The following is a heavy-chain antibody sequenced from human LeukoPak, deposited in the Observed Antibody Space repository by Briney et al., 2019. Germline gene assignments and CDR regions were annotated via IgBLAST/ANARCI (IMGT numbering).Heavy chain of an antibody. J-gene: IGHJ4*02. CDR3: ARPLAVY. CDR2: ISYDGSNK. V-gene: IGHV3-30*03. CDR1: GFTFSSYG. Sequence: GGSLRLSCAASGFTFSSYGMHWVRQAPGKGLEWVAVISYDGSNKYYADSVKGRFTISRDNSKNTLYLQMNSLRAEDTAVYYCARPLAVYWGQGTLVTVSS.